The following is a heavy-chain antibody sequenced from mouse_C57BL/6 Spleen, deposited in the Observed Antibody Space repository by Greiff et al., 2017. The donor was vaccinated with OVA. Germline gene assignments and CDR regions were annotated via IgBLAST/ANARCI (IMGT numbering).Heavy chain of an antibody. CDR2: IRKKANNHAT. Sequence: EVKVEESGGGLVQPGGSMKLSCAASGFTFSDAWMDWVRQSPEKGLEWVAEIRKKANNHATYYAESVKGRFTISRDDSKSSVYLQMNSLRAEDTGIYYCTRRRDWYFDVWGTGTTVTVSS. D-gene: IGHD2-12*01. CDR3: TRRRDWYFDV. J-gene: IGHJ1*03. CDR1: GFTFSDAW. V-gene: IGHV6-6*01.